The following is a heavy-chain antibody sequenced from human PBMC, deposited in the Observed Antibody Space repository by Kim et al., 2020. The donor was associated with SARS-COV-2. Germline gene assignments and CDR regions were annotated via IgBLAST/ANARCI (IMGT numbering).Heavy chain of an antibody. CDR2: IYHSGST. J-gene: IGHJ4*02. D-gene: IGHD4-17*01. CDR1: GGSISSSHW. CDR3: ARGDLDDYAFDY. Sequence: SETLSLTCAVSGGSISSSHWWSWVRQPPGKGLEWIGEIYHSGSTTYNPSLKSRVTISVDKSKNQFSLKLGSVTAADTAVYYCARGDLDDYAFDYWGQGTLVTVSS. V-gene: IGHV4-4*02.